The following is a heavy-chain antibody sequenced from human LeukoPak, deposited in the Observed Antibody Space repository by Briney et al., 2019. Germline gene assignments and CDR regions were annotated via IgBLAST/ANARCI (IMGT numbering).Heavy chain of an antibody. CDR1: RGSISINY. J-gene: IGHJ4*02. CDR3: ARGAPRFDY. Sequence: SETLSLTRSVSRGSISINYWSCIPHPPRKGRECIGYIYNIGSTRYSPYLKSRLNITLDTYKNHFSLKQSAVSAADTAVHYCARGAPRFDYWGQGTLVTVSS. V-gene: IGHV4-59*01. CDR2: IYNIGST.